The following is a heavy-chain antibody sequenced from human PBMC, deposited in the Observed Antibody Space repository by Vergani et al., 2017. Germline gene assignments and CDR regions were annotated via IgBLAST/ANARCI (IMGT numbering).Heavy chain of an antibody. Sequence: QLQLQESGPGLVKPSATLSLTCSVSGSSIRSSNYYWGWIRQPPGKGLEWIASIYYSGGTYYNPSLKSRVTISVDTSKNQFSRKLSSVTAADTAVYFCARHSTVEWLVKLGWIDPWGQGILVTVSS. V-gene: IGHV4-39*01. CDR2: IYYSGGT. D-gene: IGHD6-19*01. CDR1: GSSIRSSNYY. CDR3: ARHSTVEWLVKLGWIDP. J-gene: IGHJ5*02.